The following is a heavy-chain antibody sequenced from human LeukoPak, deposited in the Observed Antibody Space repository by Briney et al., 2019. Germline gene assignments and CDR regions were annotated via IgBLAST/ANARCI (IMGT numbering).Heavy chain of an antibody. Sequence: PGGSLRLSCAASGFTFSDYYMSWIRQAPGKGLEWVSYISSSSYTIYYADSVKGRFTISRDNAKNSVYLQMNSLRAEDTAVYYCARGSSGWYDYYYYMDVWGKGTTVTVSS. V-gene: IGHV3-11*04. CDR2: ISSSSYTI. CDR1: GFTFSDYY. CDR3: ARGSSGWYDYYYYMDV. D-gene: IGHD6-19*01. J-gene: IGHJ6*03.